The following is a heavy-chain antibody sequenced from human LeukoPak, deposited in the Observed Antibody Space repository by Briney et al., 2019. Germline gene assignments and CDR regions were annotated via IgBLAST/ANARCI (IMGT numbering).Heavy chain of an antibody. CDR2: IKEDGSEK. D-gene: IGHD3-22*01. CDR3: ARDSSGYQ. V-gene: IGHV3-7*01. Sequence: GGSLRLSCAASGFTFSTYWMSWVRQAPGKGLEWVANIKEDGSEKYYGDSVKSRFTISRDNAKNSLYLEMNSLRVEDTAVYYCARDSSGYQWGQGTLVTVSS. J-gene: IGHJ4*02. CDR1: GFTFSTYW.